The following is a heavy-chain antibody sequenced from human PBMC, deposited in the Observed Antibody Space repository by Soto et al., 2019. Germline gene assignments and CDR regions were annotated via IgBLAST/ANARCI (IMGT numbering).Heavy chain of an antibody. CDR2: ISYDGSDK. CDR3: ARGGYYDSSGYYGY. J-gene: IGHJ4*02. CDR1: GFTFSSYA. Sequence: GSLRLSCAASGFTFSSYAMHWVRQAPGKRLEWVALISYDGSDKDYADAVKGRFTISRDNAKNLLYLQMNSMRAEDTPVYYCARGGYYDSSGYYGYWGQGNLVTVSS. V-gene: IGHV3-30-3*01. D-gene: IGHD3-22*01.